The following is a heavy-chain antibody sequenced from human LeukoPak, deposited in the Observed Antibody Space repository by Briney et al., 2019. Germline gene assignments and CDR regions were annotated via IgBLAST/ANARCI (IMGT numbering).Heavy chain of an antibody. CDR2: MNPNSGNT. CDR1: GYTFTSYD. V-gene: IGHV1-8*03. J-gene: IGHJ4*02. CDR3: ARIGQVAGTGYYFDY. D-gene: IGHD6-19*01. Sequence: ASVKVSCKASGYTFTSYDINWVRQATGQGLEWIGWMNPNSGNTGYAQKFQGRVTITRNTSISTAYIELSSLRSEDTAVYYCARIGQVAGTGYYFDYWGQGTLVTVSS.